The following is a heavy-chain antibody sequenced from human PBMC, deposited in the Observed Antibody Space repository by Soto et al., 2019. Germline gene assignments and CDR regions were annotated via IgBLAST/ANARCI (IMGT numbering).Heavy chain of an antibody. D-gene: IGHD1-1*01. CDR2: ISSSSSTI. CDR1: GFTFSSYS. Sequence: EVKLVESGGGLVQPGGSLRLSCAASGFTFSSYSMNWVRQAPGKGLEWVSYISSSSSTIYYADSVKGRFTISRDNAKNSLYLQMNSLRDEDTAVYYCARDPDTYNGNDCWLDPWGQGTLVTVSS. CDR3: ARDPDTYNGNDCWLDP. J-gene: IGHJ5*02. V-gene: IGHV3-48*02.